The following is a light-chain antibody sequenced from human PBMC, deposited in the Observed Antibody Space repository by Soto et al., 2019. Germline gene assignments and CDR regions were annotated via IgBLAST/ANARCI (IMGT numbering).Light chain of an antibody. CDR1: QIISPW. J-gene: IGKJ1*01. Sequence: DIQMTQSPSTLSASIGDRVTITCRASQIISPWVAWFQEKPGRAPKLLIYTTSTLETGVPSRFSGSGSGTEFTLTISSLQSDDLATYYCQQYKSLPWTFGQGTKVEIK. CDR2: TTS. V-gene: IGKV1-5*03. CDR3: QQYKSLPWT.